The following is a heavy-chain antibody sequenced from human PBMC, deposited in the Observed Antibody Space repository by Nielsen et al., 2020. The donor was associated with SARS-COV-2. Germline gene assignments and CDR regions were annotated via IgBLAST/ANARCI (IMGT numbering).Heavy chain of an antibody. CDR3: ARDQGIAVAGTGDGY. Sequence: LSLTCVASGFRFDDYAMHWVRQAPGKGLEWVSSIRDAAGNTYYADSVKGRFTISRDNSKNTLYLQMNSLRAEDTAVYYCARDQGIAVAGTGDGYWGQGTLVTVSS. J-gene: IGHJ4*02. V-gene: IGHV3-23*01. CDR2: IRDAAGNT. CDR1: GFRFDDYA. D-gene: IGHD6-19*01.